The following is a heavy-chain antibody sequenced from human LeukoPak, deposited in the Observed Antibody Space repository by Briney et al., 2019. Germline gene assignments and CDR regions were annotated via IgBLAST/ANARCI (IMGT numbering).Heavy chain of an antibody. Sequence: SETLSLTCTVSGGSISSGGYYWSWIRQHPGKGLEWIGYIYYSGSTYYNPSLKSRVTISVDTSKNQFSLKLSSVTAADTAVYYCATGEYYDILTGGSYDYWGQGTLVTVSS. CDR3: ATGEYYDILTGGSYDY. J-gene: IGHJ4*02. D-gene: IGHD3-9*01. CDR1: GGSISSGGYY. CDR2: IYYSGST. V-gene: IGHV4-31*03.